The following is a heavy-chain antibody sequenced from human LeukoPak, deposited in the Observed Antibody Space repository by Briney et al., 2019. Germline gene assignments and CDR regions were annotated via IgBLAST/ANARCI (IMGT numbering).Heavy chain of an antibody. D-gene: IGHD2-2*01. CDR3: ARGSVVVPAASDY. CDR1: GLTFSSYA. Sequence: GGSLRLSCAASGLTFSSYAMSWVRQAPGKGLEWVSAISGSGGTTYYADSVQGRFTISRDNAKNSLYLQMNSLRAEDTAVYYCARGSVVVPAASDYWGQGTLVTVSS. J-gene: IGHJ4*02. V-gene: IGHV3-23*01. CDR2: ISGSGGTT.